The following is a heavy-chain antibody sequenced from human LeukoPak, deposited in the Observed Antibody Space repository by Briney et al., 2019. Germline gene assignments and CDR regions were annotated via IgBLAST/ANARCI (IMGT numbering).Heavy chain of an antibody. D-gene: IGHD6-19*01. CDR1: GFPFTHHG. Sequence: ASVRVSCKASGFPFTHHGITWVRQAPGQGLEWMGWISGCNGDTNYAQKFQGRVTLTTDTSTSTAYMELRSLRSDDTAVYYCARDPTNTSGRYAYFDYWGQGTLVTVSS. J-gene: IGHJ4*02. CDR2: ISGCNGDT. V-gene: IGHV1-18*01. CDR3: ARDPTNTSGRYAYFDY.